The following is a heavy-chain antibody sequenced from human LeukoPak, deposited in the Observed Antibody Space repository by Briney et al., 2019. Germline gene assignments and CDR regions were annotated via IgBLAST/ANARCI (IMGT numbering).Heavy chain of an antibody. CDR2: IYYSGST. D-gene: IGHD3-22*01. CDR1: GGSISSSSYY. CDR3: ARLSPSSGYYLTPLY. J-gene: IGHJ4*02. V-gene: IGHV4-39*01. Sequence: SETLSLTCTVSGGSISSSSYYWGWIRQPPGKGLEWIGSIYYSGSTYYNPSLKSRATISVDTSKNQFSLKLSSVTAADTAVYYCARLSPSSGYYLTPLYWGQGTLVTVSS.